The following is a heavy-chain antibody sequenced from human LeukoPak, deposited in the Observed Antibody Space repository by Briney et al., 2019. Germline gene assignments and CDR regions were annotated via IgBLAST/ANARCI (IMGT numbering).Heavy chain of an antibody. CDR3: ASHIGGSYSNYYYMDV. D-gene: IGHD1-26*01. J-gene: IGHJ6*03. V-gene: IGHV4-59*08. Sequence: SETLSLTCNVSGDSISSYYWGWIPQPPGKGLEWIAYVSSSGTTNDNPSLKSRVTISVDTSKNQLSLKLTSVTAADTAVYYCASHIGGSYSNYYYMDVWGKGTMVTVSS. CDR2: VSSSGTT. CDR1: GDSISSYY.